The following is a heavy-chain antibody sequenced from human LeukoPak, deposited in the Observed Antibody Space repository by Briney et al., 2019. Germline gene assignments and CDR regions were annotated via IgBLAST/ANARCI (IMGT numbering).Heavy chain of an antibody. CDR1: GGSIDSTSYY. D-gene: IGHD1-26*01. Sequence: ETLSLTCTVSGGSIDSTSYYWGWFRQPPGKGLEWVSIIYSGGSTFYADSVKGRFTISRDNSKNTLYLQMNSLRAEDTAVYYCARGGSYLSAFDIWGQGTMVTVSS. V-gene: IGHV3-53*03. J-gene: IGHJ3*02. CDR3: ARGGSYLSAFDI. CDR2: IYSGGST.